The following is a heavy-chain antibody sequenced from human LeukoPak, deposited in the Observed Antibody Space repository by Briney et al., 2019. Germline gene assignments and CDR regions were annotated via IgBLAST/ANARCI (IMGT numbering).Heavy chain of an antibody. CDR2: ITGSGGST. CDR3: ASLSPHDYGDYGAGNFDY. Sequence: GGTLRLSCAASGFTFSTYGMNWVRQAPGKGLEWVSGITGSGGSTYYADSLKGRVTISRDNSKNTLYLQMNSLRAEDTAMYYCASLSPHDYGDYGAGNFDYWGQGTLVTVSS. D-gene: IGHD4-17*01. CDR1: GFTFSTYG. V-gene: IGHV3-23*01. J-gene: IGHJ4*02.